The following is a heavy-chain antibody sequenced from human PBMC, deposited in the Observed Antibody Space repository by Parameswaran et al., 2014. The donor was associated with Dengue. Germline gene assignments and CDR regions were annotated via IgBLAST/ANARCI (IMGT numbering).Heavy chain of an antibody. Sequence: WIRQPPGKGLEWIGNIYYSGFTYYNPSLKSRVTISVDTSKDHFSLKLSSVTAADTALYYCAKFTGGYYYASGAPYYCDYWGQGTLVTVSS. D-gene: IGHD3-10*01. V-gene: IGHV4-39*02. J-gene: IGHJ4*02. CDR3: AKFTGGYYYASGAPYYCDY. CDR2: IYYSGFT.